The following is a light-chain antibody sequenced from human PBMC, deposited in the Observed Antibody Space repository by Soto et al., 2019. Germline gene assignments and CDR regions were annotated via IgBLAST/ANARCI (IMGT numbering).Light chain of an antibody. V-gene: IGKV1-17*01. Sequence: QLTASPSSISASIGGSVTIICRASESISNSLNWYQQKPGKAPDLLIYSASSLESGVPSRFSGSGSETEFSLTIRALQPEDFATYYCQQHSRYSLTFGGGTKVDIK. CDR3: QQHSRYSLT. CDR1: ESISNS. J-gene: IGKJ4*01. CDR2: SAS.